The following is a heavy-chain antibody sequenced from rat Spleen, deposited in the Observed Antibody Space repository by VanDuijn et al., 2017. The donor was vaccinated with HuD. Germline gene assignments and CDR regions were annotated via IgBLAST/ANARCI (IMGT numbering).Heavy chain of an antibody. CDR2: INGAGST. Sequence: EVQLQESGPGLVKPSQSLSLTCSVTAYSITSSYRWNWIRKFPGNKLEWRGYINGAGSTNYNQSLKRRISITRDTSKNQCFLQVNSVTTEDTATYDCARWGAAISTPYYVMDAWGQGASVTVSS. CDR1: AYSITSSYR. V-gene: IGHV3-3*01. CDR3: ARWGAAISTPYYVMDA. D-gene: IGHD1-2*01. J-gene: IGHJ4*01.